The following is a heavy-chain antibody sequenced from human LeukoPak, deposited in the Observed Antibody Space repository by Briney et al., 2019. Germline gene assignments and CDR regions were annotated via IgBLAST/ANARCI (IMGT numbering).Heavy chain of an antibody. CDR2: ISGSGVST. D-gene: IGHD4-17*01. V-gene: IGHV3-23*01. J-gene: IGHJ3*02. Sequence: GGSLRLSCAASGFTFSTYAMSWVRQAPGKGLEWVSAISGSGVSTYYADSVKGRFTISRDNSKNTLHLHMNSLRAEDTAVYYCAKDRSDYGGYPPGAFDIWGQGTMVTVSS. CDR1: GFTFSTYA. CDR3: AKDRSDYGGYPPGAFDI.